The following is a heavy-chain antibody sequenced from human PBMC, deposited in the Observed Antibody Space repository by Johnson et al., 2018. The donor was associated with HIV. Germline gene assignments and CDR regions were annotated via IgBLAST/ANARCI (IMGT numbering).Heavy chain of an antibody. J-gene: IGHJ3*02. CDR3: ARERAVTTKGYDEDAFDI. D-gene: IGHD4-17*01. CDR2: IRYDGSNE. CDR1: GFIFSTYG. V-gene: IGHV3-30*02. Sequence: QVQLVESGGGVVQPGGSLRLSCVASGFIFSTYGMHWVRQAPGKGLEWLAFIRYDGSNEYYVDSVKGRFTISRDNSKNTLYLQMSSLRAEDTALYYCARERAVTTKGYDEDAFDIWGQGTMVTVSS.